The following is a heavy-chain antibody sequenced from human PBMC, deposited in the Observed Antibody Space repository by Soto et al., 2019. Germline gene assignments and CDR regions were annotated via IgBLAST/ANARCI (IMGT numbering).Heavy chain of an antibody. Sequence: GGSLRLSCAASGVTVGNNYMSWVRQAPGKGLEWVSVTYSGGGTRYADSVKGRFTMSRDSTKNTVYLQMDSLRAEDTAVYFCARNVPVTALGYWGQGSLVTVSS. CDR3: ARNVPVTALGY. D-gene: IGHD4-17*01. V-gene: IGHV3-66*01. CDR1: GVTVGNNY. J-gene: IGHJ4*02. CDR2: TYSGGGT.